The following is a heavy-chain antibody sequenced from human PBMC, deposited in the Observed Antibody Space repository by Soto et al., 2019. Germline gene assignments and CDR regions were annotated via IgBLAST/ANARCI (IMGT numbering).Heavy chain of an antibody. Sequence: QVQLVQSGAEVKKPGASVKVSCKASGYTFTSYYMHWVRQAPGQGLEWMGIINPSGGSTSYAQKLHVSGTMTRDTSTIIDYMEMSSLRSEDTSVYYCARDRVRLWFGELLPDYWGQGTLVTVSS. CDR2: INPSGGST. D-gene: IGHD3-10*01. CDR1: GYTFTSYY. V-gene: IGHV1-46*01. CDR3: ARDRVRLWFGELLPDY. J-gene: IGHJ4*02.